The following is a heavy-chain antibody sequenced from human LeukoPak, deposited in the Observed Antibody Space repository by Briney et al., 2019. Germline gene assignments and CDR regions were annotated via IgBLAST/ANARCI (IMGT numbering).Heavy chain of an antibody. J-gene: IGHJ3*02. V-gene: IGHV1-3*01. CDR1: GYTFTSYA. Sequence: ASVKVSCKASGYTFTSYAMHWVRQAPGQRLEWMGWINAGNGNKKYSQKFKGRVTITRDTSASTVYMELSSLRTEDTAVYYCARTSPSLTYYYGTGEAGTAFDIWGQGTMVTVSS. D-gene: IGHD3-10*01. CDR2: INAGNGNK. CDR3: ARTSPSLTYYYGTGEAGTAFDI.